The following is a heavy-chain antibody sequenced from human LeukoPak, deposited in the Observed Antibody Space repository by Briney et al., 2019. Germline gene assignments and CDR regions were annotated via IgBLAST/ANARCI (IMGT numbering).Heavy chain of an antibody. CDR3: ARVTQRDSNLYGMDV. CDR1: GGTFSSYP. Sequence: ASVKVSCKASGGTFSSYPISWVRQAPGQGLAWMGGIIPMFGTTNYALKFQGRFTITADESTSTAYMELSSLKSEDTAVYYCARVTQRDSNLYGMDVWGQGTTVTVSS. V-gene: IGHV1-69*13. D-gene: IGHD4-11*01. J-gene: IGHJ6*02. CDR2: IIPMFGTT.